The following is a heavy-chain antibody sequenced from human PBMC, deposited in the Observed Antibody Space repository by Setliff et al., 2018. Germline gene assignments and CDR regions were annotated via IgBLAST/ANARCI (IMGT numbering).Heavy chain of an antibody. CDR1: GGSISPYF. D-gene: IGHD4-17*01. Sequence: PSETLSLTCTVSGGSISPYFWSWIRQPPGKGLEWIGYIYHNGNTNFNPSLKSRVTMSVDTSKNQFALNLTSVTAADTAVYYCARDPNGDFVGAFDPWGQGIRVTVSS. J-gene: IGHJ5*02. CDR3: ARDPNGDFVGAFDP. V-gene: IGHV4-59*01. CDR2: IYHNGNT.